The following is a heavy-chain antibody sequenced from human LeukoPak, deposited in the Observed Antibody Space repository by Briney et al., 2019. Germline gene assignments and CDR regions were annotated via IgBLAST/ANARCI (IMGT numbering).Heavy chain of an antibody. J-gene: IGHJ4*02. V-gene: IGHV4-31*03. CDR3: ARDGGRKLDY. Sequence: SETLSLTCTVSGGSISSGGYYWSWIRQHPGKGLEWIGYIYYSGSTYYNPSLKSRVTISVDTSKNQFSLKLSSVTAADTAAYYCARDGGRKLDYWGQGTLVTVSS. D-gene: IGHD3-16*01. CDR2: IYYSGST. CDR1: GGSISSGGYY.